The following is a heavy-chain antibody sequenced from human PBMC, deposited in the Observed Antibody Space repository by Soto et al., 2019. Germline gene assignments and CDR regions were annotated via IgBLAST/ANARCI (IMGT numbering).Heavy chain of an antibody. J-gene: IGHJ6*02. Sequence: SETLCLTCTVSGGSIRRYYWNWIRQPPGKGLEWIGYIYYSGSTNYNPSLKSRVTISVDTSKNQFSLKLSSVTAADTAVYYCARLLYYYGSGSYKYGMDVWGQGTKVTVS. CDR2: IYYSGST. CDR3: ARLLYYYGSGSYKYGMDV. D-gene: IGHD3-10*01. V-gene: IGHV4-59*08. CDR1: GGSIRRYY.